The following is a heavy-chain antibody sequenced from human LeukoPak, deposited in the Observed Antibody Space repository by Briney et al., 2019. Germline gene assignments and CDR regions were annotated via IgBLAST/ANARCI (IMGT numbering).Heavy chain of an antibody. Sequence: GGSLRLSCAASGFTFRSYAMHWVRQAPGQGLEWVAAISYDGNSKYYADSVKGRFTISRDNSQNTLYLQMNSLRAEDTAVYYCAKKGYAGSGTHSYYFDYWGQGALVTVSS. CDR3: AKKGYAGSGTHSYYFDY. CDR1: GFTFRSYA. CDR2: ISYDGNSK. V-gene: IGHV3-30-3*02. J-gene: IGHJ4*02. D-gene: IGHD3-10*01.